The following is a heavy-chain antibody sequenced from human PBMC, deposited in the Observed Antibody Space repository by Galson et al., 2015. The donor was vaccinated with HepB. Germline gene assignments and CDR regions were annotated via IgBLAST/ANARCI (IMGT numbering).Heavy chain of an antibody. CDR3: ARGVAAAGYYYYGMDV. J-gene: IGHJ6*02. V-gene: IGHV1-69*06. D-gene: IGHD6-13*01. Sequence: SVKVSCKASGGTFSSYAISWVRQAPGQGLEWMGGIIPIFGTANYAQKFQGRVTITADKSTSTAYMELSSLRSEDTAVYYCARGVAAAGYYYYGMDVWGQGTTVTVSS. CDR1: GGTFSSYA. CDR2: IIPIFGTA.